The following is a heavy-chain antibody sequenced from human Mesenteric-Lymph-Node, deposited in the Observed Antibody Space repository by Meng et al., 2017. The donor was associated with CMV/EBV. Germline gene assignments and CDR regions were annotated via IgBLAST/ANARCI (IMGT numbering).Heavy chain of an antibody. D-gene: IGHD6-6*01. J-gene: IGHJ4*02. V-gene: IGHV5-51*01. Sequence: KVSCKGSGYSFTSYWIGWVRQMPGKGLEWMGIIYPGDSDTRYSPSFQGQVTISADKSISTAYLQWSSLKASDTAMYYCARQGLDSSSPLYYWGQGTLVTVSS. CDR3: ARQGLDSSSPLYY. CDR2: IYPGDSDT. CDR1: GYSFTSYW.